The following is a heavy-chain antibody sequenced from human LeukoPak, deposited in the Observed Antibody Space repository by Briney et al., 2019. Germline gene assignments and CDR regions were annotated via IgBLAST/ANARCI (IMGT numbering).Heavy chain of an antibody. CDR1: GYTFTSYG. D-gene: IGHD2-2*01. V-gene: IGHV1-18*01. J-gene: IGHJ5*02. CDR2: ISAYNGNT. Sequence: ASVKVSCKASGYTFTSYGISWVRQAPGQGLEGMGWISAYNGNTNYAQKFQGRVTITRNTSISTAYMELSSLRSEDTAVYYCARTPRVVPAAIWFDPWGQGTLVTVSS. CDR3: ARTPRVVPAAIWFDP.